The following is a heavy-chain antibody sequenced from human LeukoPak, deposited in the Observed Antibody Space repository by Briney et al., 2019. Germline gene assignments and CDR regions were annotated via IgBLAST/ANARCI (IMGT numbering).Heavy chain of an antibody. D-gene: IGHD1-26*01. Sequence: ASVKVSCKASGYTFTSYGISWVRQAPGQGLEWMGWISAYNGNTNYAQKLRGRVTMTTDTSTSTAYMELRSLRSDDTAVYYCARVRGSYSQYYFDYWGQGTLVTVSS. CDR3: ARVRGSYSQYYFDY. CDR1: GYTFTSYG. CDR2: ISAYNGNT. J-gene: IGHJ4*02. V-gene: IGHV1-18*01.